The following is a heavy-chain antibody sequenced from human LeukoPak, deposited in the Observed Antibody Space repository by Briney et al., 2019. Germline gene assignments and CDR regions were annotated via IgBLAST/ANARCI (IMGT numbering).Heavy chain of an antibody. Sequence: RRSLRLSCATTGFTFTSYWMNWVRQAPGKGLLWVSRSNTDGSITRYVDSVKGRFTISRDNSKNTLYLQMNSLRAEDTAVYYCAKDKVVGPPFLYFDYWGRGTLVTVSS. CDR1: GFTFTSYW. CDR3: AKDKVVGPPFLYFDY. D-gene: IGHD2-15*01. CDR2: SNTDGSIT. J-gene: IGHJ4*02. V-gene: IGHV3-74*01.